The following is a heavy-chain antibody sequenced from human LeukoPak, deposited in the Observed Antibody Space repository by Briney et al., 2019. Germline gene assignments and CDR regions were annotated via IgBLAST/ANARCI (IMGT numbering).Heavy chain of an antibody. CDR2: IYSDGST. J-gene: IGHJ4*02. V-gene: IGHV3-66*01. CDR1: GFTVSSNY. Sequence: GGSLRLSCAASGFTVSSNYMSWVRQAPGKGLEWVSVIYSDGSTYYADSVKGRFTISRDNSKNTLYLQMNSLRAEDTAVYYCAREPLGISAGFDYWGQGTLVTVSS. CDR3: AREPLGISAGFDY. D-gene: IGHD7-27*01.